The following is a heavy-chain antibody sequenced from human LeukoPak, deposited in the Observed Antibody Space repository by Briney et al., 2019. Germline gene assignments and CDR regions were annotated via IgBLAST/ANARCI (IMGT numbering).Heavy chain of an antibody. V-gene: IGHV3-21*01. J-gene: IGHJ4*02. Sequence: GGSLRLSCAASGFTFSSYSTNWVRQAPGKGLEWVSSISSTSSYIYYADSVKGRFTISRDNAKNSLYLQMNSLRAEDTAVYYCARDQGVVVPAAIGQSVDYWGQGTLVTVSS. D-gene: IGHD2-2*01. CDR2: ISSTSSYI. CDR3: ARDQGVVVPAAIGQSVDY. CDR1: GFTFSSYS.